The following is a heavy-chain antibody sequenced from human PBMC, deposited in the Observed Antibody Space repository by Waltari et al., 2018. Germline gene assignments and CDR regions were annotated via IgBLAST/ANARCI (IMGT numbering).Heavy chain of an antibody. D-gene: IGHD6-13*01. CDR3: ARDSIAAAGDWFDP. CDR2: IKQDGSEK. V-gene: IGHV3-7*01. J-gene: IGHJ5*02. Sequence: EVQLVESGGGLVQPGGSLRLSCAASGFTFSSYWMSWVRQAPGKGMEWWANIKQDGSEKYYEYSVKGRFTISRDNAKNSLYLQMNSLRAEDTAVYYCARDSIAAAGDWFDPWGQGTLVTVSS. CDR1: GFTFSSYW.